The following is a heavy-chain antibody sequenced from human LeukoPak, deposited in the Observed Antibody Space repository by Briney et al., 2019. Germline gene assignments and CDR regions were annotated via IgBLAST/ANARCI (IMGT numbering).Heavy chain of an antibody. Sequence: ASVKVSCKASGYTFTGYYMHWVRQAPGQGLEWMGWINPNSGGTNYAQKFQGRVTMTRDTSISTAYMEPSRLRSDDTAVYYCATPGTYSGSYEYYFDYWGQGTLVTVSS. CDR1: GYTFTGYY. CDR2: INPNSGGT. D-gene: IGHD1-26*01. V-gene: IGHV1-2*02. CDR3: ATPGTYSGSYEYYFDY. J-gene: IGHJ4*02.